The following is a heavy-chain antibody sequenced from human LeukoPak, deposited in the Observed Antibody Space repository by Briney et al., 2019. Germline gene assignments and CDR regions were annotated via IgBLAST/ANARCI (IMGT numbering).Heavy chain of an antibody. J-gene: IGHJ4*02. CDR3: ARGGDYKNDY. CDR1: GFTFSSYW. CDR2: INGAGSSI. Sequence: VLLGGSLRLSCAASGFTFSSYWMHWVRQTPGKGLVWVSRINGAGSSISYADSVKGRVTISRDNAKNTLYLQMNNLRAEDTAVYYCARGGDYKNDYWGQGTLVTVSS. V-gene: IGHV3-74*01. D-gene: IGHD4-17*01.